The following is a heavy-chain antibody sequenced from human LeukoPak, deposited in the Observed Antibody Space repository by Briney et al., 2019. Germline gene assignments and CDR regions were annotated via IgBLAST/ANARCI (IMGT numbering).Heavy chain of an antibody. V-gene: IGHV3-33*01. CDR1: GFTFSSYG. J-gene: IGHJ4*02. CDR3: ARGTDYYDSSAITTDFDY. CDR2: IWYDGSNK. D-gene: IGHD3-22*01. Sequence: GRSLRLSCAASGFTFSSYGVHWVRQAPGKGLEWVAVIWYDGSNKYYADSVKGRFTISRDNSKNTLYLQMNSLRAEDTAVYYCARGTDYYDSSAITTDFDYWGQGTLVTVSS.